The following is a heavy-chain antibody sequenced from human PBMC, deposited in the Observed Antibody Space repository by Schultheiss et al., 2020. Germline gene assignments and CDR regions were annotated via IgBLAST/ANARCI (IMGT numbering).Heavy chain of an antibody. V-gene: IGHV3-23*01. CDR3: ARDVEFGFDS. J-gene: IGHJ4*02. CDR2: ISGSGGST. CDR1: GFTFSSYS. D-gene: IGHD3-10*01. Sequence: GGSLRLSCAASGFTFSSYSMNWVRQAPGKGLEWVPAISGSGGSTYYADSVKGRFTISRDNSKNTLYLQMNSLRAEDTAVYYCARDVEFGFDSWGQGTLVTVSS.